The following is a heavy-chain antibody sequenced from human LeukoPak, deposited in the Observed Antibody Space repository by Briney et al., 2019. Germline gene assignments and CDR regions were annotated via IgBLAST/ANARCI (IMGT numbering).Heavy chain of an antibody. D-gene: IGHD3-16*02. CDR3: AKDMITFGGVIASPDY. CDR1: GFSFSSYG. J-gene: IGHJ4*02. V-gene: IGHV3-30*02. CDR2: IRYDGSNK. Sequence: GGSLRLSCAGSGFSFSSYGMHWVRQAPGKGLEWVAFIRYDGSNKYYADSVKGRFTISRDNSKNTLYLQMNSLRAEDTAVYYCAKDMITFGGVIASPDYWGQGTLVTVSS.